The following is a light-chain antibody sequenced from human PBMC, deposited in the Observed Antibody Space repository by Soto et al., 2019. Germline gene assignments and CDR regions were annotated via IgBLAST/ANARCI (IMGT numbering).Light chain of an antibody. J-gene: IGKJ3*01. CDR1: QSVSTY. V-gene: IGKV3-11*01. Sequence: EIVVTQSPGTLSLSPGERATLSCRASQSVSTYLAWYQQKPGQAPRLLIYAASTRATGIPARFSGSGSGTDFTITISSLAPEDFAVYYCQQCSTWPFTFGPGTKVDIK. CDR3: QQCSTWPFT. CDR2: AAS.